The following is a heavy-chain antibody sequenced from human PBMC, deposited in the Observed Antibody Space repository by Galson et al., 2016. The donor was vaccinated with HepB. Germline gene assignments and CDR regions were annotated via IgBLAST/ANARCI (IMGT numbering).Heavy chain of an antibody. J-gene: IGHJ6*02. D-gene: IGHD6-19*01. CDR1: GFTFRSYW. V-gene: IGHV3-7*01. Sequence: SLRLSCAASGFTFRSYWMSWVRQAPGKGLEWVANINQDGSEKYFVGSVKGRFTISRDNGKNSLYLQMSSLRVEDAGVYYCARRLDTQRRIAGWGWGMDVWGQGTTVTVS. CDR3: ARRLDTQRRIAGWGWGMDV. CDR2: INQDGSEK.